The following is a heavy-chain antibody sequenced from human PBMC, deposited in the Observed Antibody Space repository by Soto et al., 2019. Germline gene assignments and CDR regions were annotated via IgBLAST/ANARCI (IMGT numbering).Heavy chain of an antibody. V-gene: IGHV3-33*01. D-gene: IGHD3-3*01. CDR2: IWYDGSKK. Sequence: QVQVVESGGGVVQPGRSLKLCCAASGFTFSSFGMHWVRQAPGKGLEWVSLIWYDGSKKSYGDSVKGRFTISRDNSRNTVNLQMNSLRAADTAVYYFARDASYYSLWSGYYPSRNGMNVWGQGTTVTVSS. J-gene: IGHJ6*02. CDR3: ARDASYYSLWSGYYPSRNGMNV. CDR1: GFTFSSFG.